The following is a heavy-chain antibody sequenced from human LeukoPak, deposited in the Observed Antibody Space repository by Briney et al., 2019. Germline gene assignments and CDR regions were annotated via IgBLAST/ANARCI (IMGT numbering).Heavy chain of an antibody. D-gene: IGHD4-17*01. V-gene: IGHV1-69*06. CDR1: GGTFSSYA. CDR3: ARDRRDDYGDYVSDY. J-gene: IGHJ4*02. Sequence: PVKVSCKASGGTFSSYAISWVRQAPGQGLEWMGGIIPIFGTANYAQKFQGRVTITADKSTSTAYMELSSLRSEDTAVYYCARDRRDDYGDYVSDYWGRGTLVTVSS. CDR2: IIPIFGTA.